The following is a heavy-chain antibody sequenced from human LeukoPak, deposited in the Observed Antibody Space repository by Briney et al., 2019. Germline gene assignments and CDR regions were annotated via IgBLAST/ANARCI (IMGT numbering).Heavy chain of an antibody. Sequence: ASVKVSCKASGYTFTGYYMHWVRQAPGQGLEWMGWIDPNSGGTNYAQKFQGRVTMTRDTSISTAYMELSRLRSDDTAVYYCARGRHNIYCGGDCQLDYWGQGTLVTLSS. J-gene: IGHJ4*02. CDR3: ARGRHNIYCGGDCQLDY. CDR1: GYTFTGYY. D-gene: IGHD2-21*02. V-gene: IGHV1-2*02. CDR2: IDPNSGGT.